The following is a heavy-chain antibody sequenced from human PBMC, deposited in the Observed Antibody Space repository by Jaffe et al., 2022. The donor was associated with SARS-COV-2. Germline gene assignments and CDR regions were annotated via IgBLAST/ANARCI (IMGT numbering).Heavy chain of an antibody. V-gene: IGHV4-39*01. Sequence: QLQLQESGPGLVKPSETLSLTCTVSGGSISSSSYYWGWIRQPPGKGLEWIGSIYYSGSTYYNPSLKSRVTISVDTSKNQFSLKLSSVTAADTAVYYCARLRPSPDLYFDYWGQGTLVTVSS. D-gene: IGHD3-3*01. CDR2: IYYSGST. CDR3: ARLRPSPDLYFDY. CDR1: GGSISSSSYY. J-gene: IGHJ4*02.